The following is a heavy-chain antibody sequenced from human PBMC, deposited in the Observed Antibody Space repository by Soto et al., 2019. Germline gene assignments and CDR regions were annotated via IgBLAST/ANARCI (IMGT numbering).Heavy chain of an antibody. J-gene: IGHJ4*02. V-gene: IGHV4-34*01. CDR2: INHSGST. CDR1: GGSFSGYY. CDR3: ARGRLITFGGVVSRPFDY. D-gene: IGHD3-16*01. Sequence: QVQLQQWGAGLLKPSETLSLTCAVYGGSFSGYYWSWIRQPPGKGLEWIGEINHSGSTNYNPSLKSRVTISVDTSKNQFSLKPSSVTAADTAVYYCARGRLITFGGVVSRPFDYWGQGTLVTVSS.